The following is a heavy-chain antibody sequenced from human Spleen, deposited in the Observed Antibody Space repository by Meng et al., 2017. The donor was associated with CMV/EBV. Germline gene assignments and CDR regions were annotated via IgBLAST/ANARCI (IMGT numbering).Heavy chain of an antibody. CDR1: GTFSNFA. CDR3: ARDRDDHTTYPNCFDP. J-gene: IGHJ5*02. V-gene: IGHV1-69*01. Sequence: GTFSNFAINWVRQAPGQGLEWMGGIVPLFGTANYAQRFQGRVTITADESTSTAYMELSSLRSEDTAVYYCARDRDDHTTYPNCFDPWGQGTLVTVSS. CDR2: IVPLFGTA. D-gene: IGHD5-24*01.